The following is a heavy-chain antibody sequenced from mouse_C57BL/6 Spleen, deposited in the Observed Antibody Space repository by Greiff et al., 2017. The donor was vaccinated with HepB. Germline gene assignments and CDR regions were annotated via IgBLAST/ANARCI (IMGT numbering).Heavy chain of an antibody. CDR3: TRKGGRGYAMDY. J-gene: IGHJ4*01. CDR2: IRNKANNHAT. Sequence: VQLKESGGGLVQPGGSMKLSCAASGFTFSDAWMDWVRQSPEKGLEWVAEIRNKANNHATYYAESVKGRFTISRDDSKSSVYLQMNSLRAEDTGIYYCTRKGGRGYAMDYWGQGTSVTVSS. CDR1: GFTFSDAW. V-gene: IGHV6-6*01. D-gene: IGHD3-3*01.